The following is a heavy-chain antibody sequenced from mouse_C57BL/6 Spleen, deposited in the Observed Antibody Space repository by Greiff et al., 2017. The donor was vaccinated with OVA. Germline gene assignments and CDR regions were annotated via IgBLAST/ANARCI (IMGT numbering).Heavy chain of an antibody. Sequence: VQLKESGGDLVKPGGSLKLSCAASGFTFSSYGMSWVRQTPDKRLEWVATISSGGSYTYYPDSVKGRFTISRDNAKNTLYLQMSSLKSEDTAMYYCARREVLRPAWFAYWGQGTLVTVSA. J-gene: IGHJ3*01. D-gene: IGHD1-1*01. CDR3: ARREVLRPAWFAY. CDR1: GFTFSSYG. V-gene: IGHV5-6*01. CDR2: ISSGGSYT.